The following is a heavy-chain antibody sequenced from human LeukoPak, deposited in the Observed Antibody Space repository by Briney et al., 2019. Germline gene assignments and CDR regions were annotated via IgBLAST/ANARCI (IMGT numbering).Heavy chain of an antibody. Sequence: ASVKVSCKASGYTFTSYDINWVRQATGQGLEWMGWMNPNSGNTGYAQKFQGRVTMTRNTSISTAYMELSSLRSEDTAMYYCARSPPGYYYFDYWGQGTLVTVSS. D-gene: IGHD6-25*01. J-gene: IGHJ4*02. V-gene: IGHV1-8*01. CDR3: ARSPPGYYYFDY. CDR2: MNPNSGNT. CDR1: GYTFTSYD.